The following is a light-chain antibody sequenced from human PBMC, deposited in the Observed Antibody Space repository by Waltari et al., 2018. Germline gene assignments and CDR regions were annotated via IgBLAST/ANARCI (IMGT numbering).Light chain of an antibody. CDR3: QHYVRLPVT. CDR2: GAS. CDR1: QSVGRS. V-gene: IGKV3-20*01. J-gene: IGKJ1*01. Sequence: EIVLTQYPGTLSLSPGERVTLSCRASQSVGRSLAWYQQKPGQAPRLLIYGASSRATGIPDRFSGSGSGTDFSLTISRLAPDDLSVYYCQHYVRLPVTFGQGTKVEI.